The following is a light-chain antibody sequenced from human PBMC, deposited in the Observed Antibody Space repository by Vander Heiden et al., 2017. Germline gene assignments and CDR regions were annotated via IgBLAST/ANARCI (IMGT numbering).Light chain of an antibody. V-gene: IGKV4-1*01. CDR3: QHRGA. CDR1: QSVLYSSNNKNY. Sequence: DIVMTQSPDSLAVSLGERATINCKSSQSVLYSSNNKNYLAWYQQKPGQPPKLLIYWASTRESGVPDRFSGSGSGTDFTLTISSLQAEDVAVYDCQHRGAFGQGTKLEIK. J-gene: IGKJ2*01. CDR2: WAS.